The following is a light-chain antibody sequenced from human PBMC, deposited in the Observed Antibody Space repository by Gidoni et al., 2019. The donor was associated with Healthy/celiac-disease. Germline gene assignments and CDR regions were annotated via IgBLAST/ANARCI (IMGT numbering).Light chain of an antibody. V-gene: IGLV3-1*01. CDR1: KSGDKY. J-gene: IGLJ2*01. Sequence: SYELTPPPSVSVSPGQTASITCSGDKSGDKYACWYQQKPGQSPVLVIYQDSKRPSGIPERFSGSNSGNTATLTISGTQAMDEADYYCQAWDSSTSVVFGGGTKLTVL. CDR2: QDS. CDR3: QAWDSSTSVV.